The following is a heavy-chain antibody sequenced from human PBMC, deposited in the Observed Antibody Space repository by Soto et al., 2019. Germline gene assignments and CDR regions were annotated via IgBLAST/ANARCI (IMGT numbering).Heavy chain of an antibody. V-gene: IGHV4-39*01. D-gene: IGHD5-12*01. CDR2: IYYSGST. J-gene: IGHJ6*03. CDR1: GGSISSSSYY. CDR3: ASGGGNIVATIQSHYYYYYYMDV. Sequence: SETLSLTCTVSGGSISSSSYYWGWIRQPPGKGLEWIGSIYYSGSTYYNPSLKSRVTISVDTSKNQFSLKLGSVTAADTAVYYCASGGGNIVATIQSHYYYYYYMDVWGKGTTVTVSS.